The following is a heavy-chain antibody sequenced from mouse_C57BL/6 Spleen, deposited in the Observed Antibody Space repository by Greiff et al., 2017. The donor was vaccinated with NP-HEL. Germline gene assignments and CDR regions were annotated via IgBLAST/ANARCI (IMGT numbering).Heavy chain of an antibody. J-gene: IGHJ1*03. V-gene: IGHV1-82*01. Sequence: QVQLQQSGPELVKPGASVKISCKASGYAFSSSWMNWVKQRPGKGLEWIGRIYPGDGDTNYNGKFKGKATLTADKSSSTAYMQLSSLTSEDSAVYCCARGHYYGSSYRYFGVWGTGTTVTVSS. CDR1: GYAFSSSW. CDR2: IYPGDGDT. D-gene: IGHD1-1*01. CDR3: ARGHYYGSSYRYFGV.